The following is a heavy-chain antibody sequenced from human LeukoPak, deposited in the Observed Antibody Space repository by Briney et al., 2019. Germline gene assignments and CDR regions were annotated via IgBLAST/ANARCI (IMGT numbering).Heavy chain of an antibody. V-gene: IGHV1-2*02. J-gene: IGHJ6*03. D-gene: IGHD4-17*01. CDR2: INPNSGGT. CDR1: GYTFTGYY. Sequence: ASVKVSCKASGYTFTGYYIHWVRQAPGQGLEWMGWINPNSGGTNYAQKFQGRVTMTRDTSISTAYMELSRLRSDDTAVYYCARDPSKTTVTTAGASYYMDVWGKGTTVTVSS. CDR3: ARDPSKTTVTTAGASYYMDV.